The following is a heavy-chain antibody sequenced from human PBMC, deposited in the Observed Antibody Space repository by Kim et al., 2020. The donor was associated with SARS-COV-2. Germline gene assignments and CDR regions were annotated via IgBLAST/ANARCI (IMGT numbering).Heavy chain of an antibody. CDR1: GYSFTNHA. D-gene: IGHD2-8*01. CDR3: ARDHCTNTSCFDP. V-gene: IGHV7-4-1*02. CDR2: TDTSTGTP. Sequence: ASVKVSCRGSGYSFTNHAINWVRQAPGQGLEWMGWTDTSTGTPTYAQGFTGRFVFSLDTSVTTAYLQITSLKTEDTALYFCARDHCTNTSCFDPWGQGTL. J-gene: IGHJ5*02.